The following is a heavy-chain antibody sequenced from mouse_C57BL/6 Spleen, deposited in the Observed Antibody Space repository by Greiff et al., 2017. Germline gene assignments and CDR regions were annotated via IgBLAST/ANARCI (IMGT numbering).Heavy chain of an antibody. CDR3: ARGGIYYYGSSYDAMDY. V-gene: IGHV5-16*01. Sequence: EVQRVESEGGLVQPGSSMKLSCTASGFTFSDYYMAWVRQVPEKGLEWVANINYDGSSTYYLDSLKSRFIISRDNAKNILYLQMSSLKSEDTATYYCARGGIYYYGSSYDAMDYWGQGTSVTVSS. D-gene: IGHD1-1*01. J-gene: IGHJ4*01. CDR2: INYDGSST. CDR1: GFTFSDYY.